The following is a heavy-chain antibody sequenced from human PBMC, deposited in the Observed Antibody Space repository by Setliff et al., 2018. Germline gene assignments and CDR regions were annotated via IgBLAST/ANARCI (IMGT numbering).Heavy chain of an antibody. CDR1: GYTFPSYG. J-gene: IGHJ6*03. Sequence: ASVKVSCKASGYTFPSYGISWVRQAPGQGLEWMGWISAYNGYINYIQKFQGRVTMTRDTSISTAYMELRRLKSDDTAVYYCARGEHIVSGDFYHYIDVWGKGTTVTVSS. V-gene: IGHV1-18*01. CDR3: ARGEHIVSGDFYHYIDV. D-gene: IGHD2-15*01. CDR2: ISAYNGYI.